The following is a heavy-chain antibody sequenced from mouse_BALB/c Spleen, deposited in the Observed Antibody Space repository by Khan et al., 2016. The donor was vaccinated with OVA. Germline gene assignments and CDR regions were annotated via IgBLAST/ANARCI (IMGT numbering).Heavy chain of an antibody. CDR1: GYTFTSYW. D-gene: IGHD1-1*01. CDR2: IAPGSGST. J-gene: IGHJ4*01. Sequence: DLVRPGASVKLSCKASGYTFTSYWINWVKQRPGQGLEWIGRIAPGSGSTNYNEMLKGKATLTVDTSSSTAYIQLSSLSYEDSAVFFCTSEDYYGRTCYAMDYWGQGTSVTVSS. CDR3: TSEDYYGRTCYAMDY. V-gene: IGHV1S41*01.